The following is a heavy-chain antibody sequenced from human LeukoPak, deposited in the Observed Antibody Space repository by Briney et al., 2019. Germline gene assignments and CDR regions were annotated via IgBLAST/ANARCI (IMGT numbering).Heavy chain of an antibody. Sequence: ASVKVSCKASGGTFSSYAISWVRQAPGQGLEWMGGIIPIFGTANYAQKFQGRVTITADKSTSTAYMELSSLRSEDTAVYYCATAPNLAQADSGYDKREIYYYYMDVWGKGTTVTVSS. CDR1: GGTFSSYA. J-gene: IGHJ6*03. CDR2: IIPIFGTA. CDR3: ATAPNLAQADSGYDKREIYYYYMDV. D-gene: IGHD5-12*01. V-gene: IGHV1-69*06.